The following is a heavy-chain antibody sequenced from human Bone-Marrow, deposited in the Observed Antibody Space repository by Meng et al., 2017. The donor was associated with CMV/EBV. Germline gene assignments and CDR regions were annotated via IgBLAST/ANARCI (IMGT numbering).Heavy chain of an antibody. CDR2: INPNSGGT. CDR1: GYTFTGYY. J-gene: IGHJ6*02. Sequence: ASVKVSCKASGYTFTGYYMHWVRQAPGQGLEWMGWINPNSGGTNYAQKFQGRVTMTRDTSISTAYMELSRLRSDDTAVYYCARGGAHYYYYYGMDVWGQGTTVTVPS. V-gene: IGHV1-2*02. CDR3: ARGGAHYYYYYGMDV.